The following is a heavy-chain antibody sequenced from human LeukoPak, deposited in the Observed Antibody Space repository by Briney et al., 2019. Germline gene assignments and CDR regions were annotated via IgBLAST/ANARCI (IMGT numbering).Heavy chain of an antibody. CDR3: ARGGDYGDRSFDY. D-gene: IGHD4-17*01. CDR2: IRYDGSNK. CDR1: GFTFSSYG. Sequence: PGGSLRLSCAASGFTFSSYGMHWVRQAPGKGLEWVAFIRYDGSNKYYADSVKGRFTISRDNSKNTLYLQMNSLRAEDTAVYYCARGGDYGDRSFDYWGQGILVTVSS. V-gene: IGHV3-30*02. J-gene: IGHJ4*02.